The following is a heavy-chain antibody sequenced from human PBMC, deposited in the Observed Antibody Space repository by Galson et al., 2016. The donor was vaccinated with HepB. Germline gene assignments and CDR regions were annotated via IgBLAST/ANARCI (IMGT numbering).Heavy chain of an antibody. D-gene: IGHD3-16*01. CDR2: IRSKAYSGAT. J-gene: IGHJ3*01. CDR1: GVTFGDYA. CDR3: TRDRLSPIYYDNAGYRGFDAFDV. V-gene: IGHV3-49*03. Sequence: SLRLSCAASGVTFGDYAMSWFRQTPGKGLEWVGLIRSKAYSGATEYAASVKGRFSISRDDSKSIAYLQLNSLKTEDTAVYYFTRDRLSPIYYDNAGYRGFDAFDVWGPRTMVTVS.